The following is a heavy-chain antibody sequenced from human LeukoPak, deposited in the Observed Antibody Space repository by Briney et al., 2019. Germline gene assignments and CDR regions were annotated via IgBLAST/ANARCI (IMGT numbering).Heavy chain of an antibody. D-gene: IGHD6-19*01. CDR1: GYTFTGYY. J-gene: IGHJ4*02. Sequence: ASVKVSCKASGYTFTGYYMHWVRQAPGQGLEWMGWINPNSGGTNYAQKFQGRVTMTRDTSISTAYMELSRLRSDDTAVYYCARGPSLAVAGLCDYWGQGTLVTVSS. CDR3: ARGPSLAVAGLCDY. V-gene: IGHV1-2*02. CDR2: INPNSGGT.